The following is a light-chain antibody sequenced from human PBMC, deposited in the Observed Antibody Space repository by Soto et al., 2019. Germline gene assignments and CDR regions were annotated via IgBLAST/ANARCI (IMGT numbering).Light chain of an antibody. CDR2: CAS. J-gene: IGKJ1*01. CDR1: QSVLYSSNNKTY. CDR3: QQYYSSPPT. Sequence: DNVMTQSPDSLAVSLGERATIHCKSSQSVLYSSNNKTYLAWYQQKPGQPPKLLIYCASTRESGVPDRFSGSGSGTHFTLTISSLQAEDVAVYFCQQYYSSPPTFGQGTKVEI. V-gene: IGKV4-1*01.